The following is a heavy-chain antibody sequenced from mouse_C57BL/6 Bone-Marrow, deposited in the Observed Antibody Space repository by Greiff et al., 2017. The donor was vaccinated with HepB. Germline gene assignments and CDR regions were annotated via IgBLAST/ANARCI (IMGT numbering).Heavy chain of an antibody. CDR1: GYSITSGYD. CDR2: ISYSGST. CDR3: AISGWYYAMDY. D-gene: IGHD1-3*01. J-gene: IGHJ4*01. V-gene: IGHV3-1*01. Sequence: EVQLQESGPGLVKPSQSLSLTCTVTGYSITSGYDWHWIRHVPGNKLEWMGYISYSGSTNYNPTLKSRISITHDTSKNHFFLKLNSVTTEDTATYYCAISGWYYAMDYWGQGTSVTVSS.